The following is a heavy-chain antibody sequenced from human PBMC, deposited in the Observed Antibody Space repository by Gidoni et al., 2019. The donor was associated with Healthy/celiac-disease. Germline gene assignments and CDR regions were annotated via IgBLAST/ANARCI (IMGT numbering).Heavy chain of an antibody. V-gene: IGHV3-15*01. CDR1: GFTFSNAW. D-gene: IGHD3-10*01. CDR3: TTDGYYYGSGSYYLDAFDI. Sequence: EVQLVESGGGLVKPGGSLRLSCAASGFTFSNAWMSWVRQAPGKGLEWVGRIKSKTDVGTTDYAAPVKGRFTISRDDSKNTLYLQMNSLKTEDTAVYYCTTDGYYYGSGSYYLDAFDIWGQGTMVTVSS. J-gene: IGHJ3*02. CDR2: IKSKTDVGTT.